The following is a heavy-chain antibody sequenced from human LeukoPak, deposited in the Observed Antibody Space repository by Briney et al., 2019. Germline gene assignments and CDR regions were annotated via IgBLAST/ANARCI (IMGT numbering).Heavy chain of an antibody. CDR2: ISSSGSTI. Sequence: GGSLRLSCAASGFTFSSYEMNWVRQAPGKGLEWVSYISSSGSTIYYADSVKGRFTISRDNAKNSLYLQMNSLRAEDTAVYYCARGVPDNSYLSFWGQGTLVTVSS. CDR3: ARGVPDNSYLSF. CDR1: GFTFSSYE. D-gene: IGHD5-18*01. V-gene: IGHV3-48*03. J-gene: IGHJ4*02.